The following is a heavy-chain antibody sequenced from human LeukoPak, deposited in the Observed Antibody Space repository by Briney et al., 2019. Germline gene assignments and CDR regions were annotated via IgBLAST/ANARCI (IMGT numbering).Heavy chain of an antibody. D-gene: IGHD2-8*01. CDR1: GGSISSSSYY. CDR2: IYYSGST. Sequence: SETLSLTCTVSGGSISSSSYYWGWIRQPPGKGLEWIGSIYYSGSTYYNPSLKSRVTISVDTSKNQFSLKLSSVTAADTAVYYCVAGVYRYYYYMDVWGKGTTVTVSS. J-gene: IGHJ6*03. V-gene: IGHV4-39*01. CDR3: VAGVYRYYYYMDV.